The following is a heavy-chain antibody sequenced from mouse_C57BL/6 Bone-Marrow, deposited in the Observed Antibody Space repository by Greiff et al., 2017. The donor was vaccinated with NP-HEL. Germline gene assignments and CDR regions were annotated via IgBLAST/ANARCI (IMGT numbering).Heavy chain of an antibody. CDR2: IRSKSNNYAT. CDR3: VRQGGYAMDY. CDR1: GFSFNTYA. V-gene: IGHV10-1*01. J-gene: IGHJ4*01. Sequence: EVQLVESGGGLVQPKGSLKLSCAASGFSFNTYAMNWVRQAPGKGLEWVARIRSKSNNYATYYADSVKDRLTISRDDSESMLYLQMNNLKTEDTAMYYCVRQGGYAMDYWGQGTSVTVSS.